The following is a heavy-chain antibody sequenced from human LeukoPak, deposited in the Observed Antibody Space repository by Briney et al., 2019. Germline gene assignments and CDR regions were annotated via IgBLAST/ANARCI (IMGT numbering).Heavy chain of an antibody. V-gene: IGHV3-7*01. Sequence: PGGSLRLSCAASGFTFSSYWMSWVRQAPGKGLEWVANIKQDGSEKYYVDSVKGRFTISRDNSKNTLYLQMNSLRAEDTAVYYCARGVATIVEGFDYWGQGTLVTVSS. CDR3: ARGVATIVEGFDY. D-gene: IGHD5-12*01. J-gene: IGHJ4*02. CDR1: GFTFSSYW. CDR2: IKQDGSEK.